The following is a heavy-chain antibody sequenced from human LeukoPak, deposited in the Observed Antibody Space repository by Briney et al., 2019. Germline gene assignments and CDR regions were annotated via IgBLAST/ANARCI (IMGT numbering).Heavy chain of an antibody. J-gene: IGHJ4*02. V-gene: IGHV4-39*02. CDR2: IYYSGST. Sequence: KPSETLSLTCTVSGGSISSSSYYWGWIRQPPGKGLEWIGSIYYSGSTYYNPSLKSRVTISVDTSKNQFYLKLSSVTAADTAVYYCAKDSNMVGATSFDYWGQGALVTVSS. CDR3: AKDSNMVGATSFDY. CDR1: GGSISSSSYY. D-gene: IGHD1-26*01.